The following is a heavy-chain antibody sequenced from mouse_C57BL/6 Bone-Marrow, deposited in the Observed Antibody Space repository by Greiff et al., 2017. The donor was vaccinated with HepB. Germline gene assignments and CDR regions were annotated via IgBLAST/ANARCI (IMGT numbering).Heavy chain of an antibody. CDR3: AGIYYDYSQFAY. CDR2: IYPRSGNT. D-gene: IGHD2-4*01. J-gene: IGHJ3*01. Sequence: VQLQQSGAELARPGASVKLSCKASGYTFTSYGISWVKQRTGQGLEWIGEIYPRSGNTYYNEKFKGKATLTADKSSSTAYMELRSLTSEDSAVYFCAGIYYDYSQFAYWGQGTLVTVSA. V-gene: IGHV1-81*01. CDR1: GYTFTSYG.